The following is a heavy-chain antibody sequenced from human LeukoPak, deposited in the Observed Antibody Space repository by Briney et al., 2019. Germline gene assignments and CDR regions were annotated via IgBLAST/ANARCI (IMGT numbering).Heavy chain of an antibody. Sequence: GGSLRLSCAASGFTFDDYAMHWVRQAPGKGLEWVSLISWDGGSTYYADSVKGRFTISRDNSKNSLYLQMNSLRAEDTALYYCAKTEAVAGPNPYYYYGMDVWGQGTTVTVSS. J-gene: IGHJ6*02. CDR2: ISWDGGST. CDR3: AKTEAVAGPNPYYYYGMDV. V-gene: IGHV3-43D*03. CDR1: GFTFDDYA. D-gene: IGHD6-19*01.